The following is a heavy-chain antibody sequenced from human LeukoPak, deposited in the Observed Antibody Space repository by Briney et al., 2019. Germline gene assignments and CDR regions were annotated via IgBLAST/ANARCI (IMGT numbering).Heavy chain of an antibody. CDR1: GGSISTYY. Sequence: PSETLSLTCTVSGGSISTYYWSWIRQPPGKGLEWIGYIYYSGSTNYNPSLKSRVTISVDTSKNQFSLKLSSVTAADTAVYYCAGRMDDAFGIWGQGTMVTVSS. D-gene: IGHD2-8*01. CDR3: AGRMDDAFGI. V-gene: IGHV4-59*01. CDR2: IYYSGST. J-gene: IGHJ3*02.